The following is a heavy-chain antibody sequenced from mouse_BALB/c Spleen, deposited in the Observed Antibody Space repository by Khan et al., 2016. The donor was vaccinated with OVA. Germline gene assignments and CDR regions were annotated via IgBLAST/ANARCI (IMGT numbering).Heavy chain of an antibody. J-gene: IGHJ4*01. V-gene: IGHV1S81*02. CDR1: GYTFTSYW. CDR3: AITPVYPMDY. Sequence: QVQLQQSGAELVKPGASVKLSCKASGYTFTSYWMHWVKQRPGQGLEWIGEINPSNGRTNYNEKFKSKATLTVDKSSSTAYMQLSSLTSEDSAVYYCAITPVYPMDYWGQGTSVTVSS. CDR2: INPSNGRT.